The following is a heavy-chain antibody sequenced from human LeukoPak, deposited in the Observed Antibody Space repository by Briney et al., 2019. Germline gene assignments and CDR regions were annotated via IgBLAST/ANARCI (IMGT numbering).Heavy chain of an antibody. CDR3: AGDDYGDYTLDY. CDR1: GGSISSGGYY. Sequence: SETLSLTCTVSGGSISSGGYYWSWIRQHPGKGLEWIGYIYYSGSTYYNPSLKSRVTISVDTSKNQFSLKLSSVTAADTAVYYCAGDDYGDYTLDYWGQGTLVTVSS. CDR2: IYYSGST. D-gene: IGHD4-17*01. V-gene: IGHV4-31*03. J-gene: IGHJ4*02.